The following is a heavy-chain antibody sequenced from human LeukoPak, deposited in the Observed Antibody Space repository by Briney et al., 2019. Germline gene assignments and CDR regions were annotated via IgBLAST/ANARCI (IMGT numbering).Heavy chain of an antibody. CDR1: GGSISSSSYY. Sequence: KPSETLSLTCTVSGGSISSSSYYWGWIRQPPGKGPEWIGSIYYSGSTYYNPSLKSRVTISVDTSKNQFSLKLSSVTAADTAVYYCARSDHVLRYIDWLPPGDIWGQGTMVTVSS. CDR2: IYYSGST. V-gene: IGHV4-39*01. CDR3: ARSDHVLRYIDWLPPGDI. J-gene: IGHJ3*02. D-gene: IGHD3-9*01.